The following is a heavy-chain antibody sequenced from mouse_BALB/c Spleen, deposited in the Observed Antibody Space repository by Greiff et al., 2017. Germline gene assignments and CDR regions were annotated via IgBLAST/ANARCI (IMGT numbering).Heavy chain of an antibody. CDR1: GYSITSGYY. CDR2: ISYDGSN. J-gene: IGHJ4*01. CDR3: ARDLTVDY. V-gene: IGHV3-6*02. D-gene: IGHD4-1*01. Sequence: EVKLLESGPGLVKPSQSLSLTCSVTGYSITSGYYWNWIRQFPGNKLEWMGYISYDGSNNYNPSLKNRISITRDTSKNQFFLKLNSVTTEDTATYYCARDLTVDYWGQGTSVTVSS.